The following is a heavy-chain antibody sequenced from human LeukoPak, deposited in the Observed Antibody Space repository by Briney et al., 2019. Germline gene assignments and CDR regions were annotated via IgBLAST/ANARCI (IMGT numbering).Heavy chain of an antibody. CDR2: IYPSGNT. J-gene: IGHJ6*03. CDR1: GGSFSNHF. CDR3: AREDSRSYYNFYYFYMDV. Sequence: PSETLSLTCSVSGGSFSNHFWSWVRQPAGKGLEWIGRIYPSGNTNYNPSLKSRVTLSVDTSKTQFYLSLSSVTAADTAVYYCAREDSRSYYNFYYFYMDVWGKGTTVTISS. D-gene: IGHD3-10*01. V-gene: IGHV4-4*07.